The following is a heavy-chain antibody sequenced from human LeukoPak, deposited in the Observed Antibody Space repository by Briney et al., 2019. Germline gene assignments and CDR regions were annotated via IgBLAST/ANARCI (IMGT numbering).Heavy chain of an antibody. CDR3: AKDQGGGGSYPPDAFDI. V-gene: IGHV3-23*01. CDR2: IRGSGDST. Sequence: GGSLRLSCAASGFTFSSYAVSWVRQAPGKGLEWVSAIRGSGDSTYYADSVKGRFTISRDNSKNTLYLQMNSLRAEDTAVYYCAKDQGGGGSYPPDAFDIWGQGTMVTVSS. J-gene: IGHJ3*02. D-gene: IGHD1-26*01. CDR1: GFTFSSYA.